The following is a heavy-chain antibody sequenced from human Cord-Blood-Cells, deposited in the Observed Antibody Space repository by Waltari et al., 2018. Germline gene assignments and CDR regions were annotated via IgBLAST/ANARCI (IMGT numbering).Heavy chain of an antibody. Sequence: QVQLQQWGAGLLKPSETLSLTRAVYGGSFSGYYWSGTRQPPGKGLEWIGEINHSGSTNYNPSLKSRVTISVDTSKNQFSLKLSSVTAADTAVYYCARGRDSSGYYDYWGQGTLVTVSS. CDR2: INHSGST. D-gene: IGHD3-22*01. J-gene: IGHJ4*02. CDR3: ARGRDSSGYYDY. CDR1: GGSFSGYY. V-gene: IGHV4-34*01.